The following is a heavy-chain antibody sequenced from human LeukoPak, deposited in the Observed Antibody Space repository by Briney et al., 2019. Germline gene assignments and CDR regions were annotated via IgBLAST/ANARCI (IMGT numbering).Heavy chain of an antibody. CDR3: ARGYCSGGSCLVPNAFDI. Sequence: ASVKASCKASGYTFTGYYMHWVRQAPGQGLEWMGWINPNSGGTNYAQKFQGWVTMTRDTSISTAYMELSRLRSDDTAVYYCARGYCSGGSCLVPNAFDIWGQGTMVTVSS. CDR2: INPNSGGT. CDR1: GYTFTGYY. D-gene: IGHD2-15*01. V-gene: IGHV1-2*04. J-gene: IGHJ3*02.